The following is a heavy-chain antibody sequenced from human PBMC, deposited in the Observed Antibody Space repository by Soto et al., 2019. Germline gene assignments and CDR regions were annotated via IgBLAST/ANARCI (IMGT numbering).Heavy chain of an antibody. V-gene: IGHV4-31*11. J-gene: IGHJ4*02. CDR1: GGSITSGGYY. D-gene: IGHD2-15*01. Sequence: PSETLSLTCAVSGGSITSGGYYWSWIRQHPGKGLEWLGYIYGSGGSGSTLYNPSLKSRITLSVDKSKTKFSLNLSSVTVAYRAVFFCAWKQAGYFSVIGYRGQGTLVTGSS. CDR3: AWKQAGYFSVIGY. CDR2: IYGSGGSGST.